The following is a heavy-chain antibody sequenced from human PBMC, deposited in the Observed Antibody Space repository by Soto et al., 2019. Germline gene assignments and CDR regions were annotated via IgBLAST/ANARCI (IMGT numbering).Heavy chain of an antibody. J-gene: IGHJ4*02. V-gene: IGHV2-5*01. Sequence: SGPTLVNPTQTLTLTCTFSGFSLTTPGVGVGWNRQPPGKALEWLALIYWNDDKCYSPSLRTRLTITKDTSKNQVVLTMTSMDPVDTATYYCAHRRPATSSSSRYYFDYWGQGTLVTVSS. CDR3: AHRRPATSSSSRYYFDY. CDR1: GFSLTTPGVG. CDR2: IYWNDDK. D-gene: IGHD6-6*01.